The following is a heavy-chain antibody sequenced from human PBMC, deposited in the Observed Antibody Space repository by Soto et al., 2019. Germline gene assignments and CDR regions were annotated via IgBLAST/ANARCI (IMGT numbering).Heavy chain of an antibody. CDR1: GGTFSSYA. D-gene: IGHD3-22*01. Sequence: SVKVSCKASGGTFSSYAISWVRQAPGQGLEWMGGIIPIFGTANYAQKFQGRVTITADKSTSTAYMELSSLRSEDTAVYYCARDQHYDSSGYYYNFYGYWGQGTLVTVSS. J-gene: IGHJ4*02. V-gene: IGHV1-69*06. CDR2: IIPIFGTA. CDR3: ARDQHYDSSGYYYNFYGY.